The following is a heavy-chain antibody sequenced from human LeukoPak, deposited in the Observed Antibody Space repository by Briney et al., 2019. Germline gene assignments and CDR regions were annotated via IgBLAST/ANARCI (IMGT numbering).Heavy chain of an antibody. CDR2: ISSSSGSI. Sequence: PGGSLRLSCAASGFTFRSHSMNWVRQAPGKGLEWVSSISSSSGSIYYADSVKGRFTISRDNSKNTLYLQMNSLRAEDTAVYYCANGMVRGGPHYGMDVWGQGTTVTVSS. J-gene: IGHJ6*02. V-gene: IGHV3-21*04. CDR1: GFTFRSHS. CDR3: ANGMVRGGPHYGMDV. D-gene: IGHD3-10*01.